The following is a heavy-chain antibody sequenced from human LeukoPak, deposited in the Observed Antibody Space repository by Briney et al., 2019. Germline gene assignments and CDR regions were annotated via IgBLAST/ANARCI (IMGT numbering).Heavy chain of an antibody. CDR1: GGSIISTSSY. CDR3: ARGPRYDFWIGYYGSFFDF. J-gene: IGHJ4*02. D-gene: IGHD3-3*01. CDR2: IYYSGST. Sequence: SETLSLTCTVSGGSIISTSSYWGWIRQPPGKGLEWIGSIYYSGSTYYNPSLKSRVTLSVDTSKNQFSLNLNSVTAADTAVFYCARGPRYDFWIGYYGSFFDFWGQGTLVTVSS. V-gene: IGHV4-39*07.